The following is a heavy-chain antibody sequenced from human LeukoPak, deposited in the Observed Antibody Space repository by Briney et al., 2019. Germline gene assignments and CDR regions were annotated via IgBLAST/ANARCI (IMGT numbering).Heavy chain of an antibody. D-gene: IGHD3-22*01. CDR2: IYYSGST. Sequence: SSETLSLTCTVSGGSISSGGYYWSWTRQHPGKGLEWIGYIYYSGSTYYNPSLKSRVTISVDTSKNQFSLKLSSVTAADTAVYYCARQEGRYDSSGEFDYWGQGTLVTVSS. J-gene: IGHJ4*02. CDR1: GGSISSGGYY. CDR3: ARQEGRYDSSGEFDY. V-gene: IGHV4-31*03.